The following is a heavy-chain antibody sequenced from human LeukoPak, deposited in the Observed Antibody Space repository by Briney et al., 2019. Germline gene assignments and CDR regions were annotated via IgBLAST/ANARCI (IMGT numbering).Heavy chain of an antibody. CDR1: GFTFSSYW. CDR2: INSDGSSI. CDR3: STGPGHAFDI. D-gene: IGHD1-14*01. J-gene: IGHJ3*02. Sequence: GGSLRLSCAASGFTFSSYWMHWVRQVPGKGLVWVSRINSDGSSISYADSVKGRFTISRDNAKNTLYVQMNSLRAEDTAVYYCSTGPGHAFDIWGRGTMVTVSS. V-gene: IGHV3-74*01.